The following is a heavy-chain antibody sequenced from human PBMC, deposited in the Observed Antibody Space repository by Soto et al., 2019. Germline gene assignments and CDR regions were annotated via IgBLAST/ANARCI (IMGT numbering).Heavy chain of an antibody. CDR1: GLTFRNYN. CDR2: ITGSGSYT. V-gene: IGHV3-11*05. Sequence: QVQLVESGGGLVKPGGSRRLSVAASGLTFRNYNRSGIGRAPGKGRGWVSYITGSGSYTKYANSVQGRFTISRDNAKNSLYLQMNSLRAEDTAVYYCARELDGIDVWGQGTTVTVSS. J-gene: IGHJ6*02. CDR3: ARELDGIDV.